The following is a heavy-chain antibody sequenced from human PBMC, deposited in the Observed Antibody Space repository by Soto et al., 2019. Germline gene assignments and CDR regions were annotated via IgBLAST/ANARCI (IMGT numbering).Heavy chain of an antibody. J-gene: IGHJ4*02. CDR3: AKGMYYYDSSGYRLFDY. CDR1: GFTFRNYA. CDR2: ISVSGGST. V-gene: IGHV3-23*01. Sequence: GGSLRLACAASGFTFRNYAMNWVRQSPGKGLEWVSGISVSGGSTYYADSVKGRFTVSRDNSKNTVFLQMNSLRAEDTAVYFCAKGMYYYDSSGYRLFDYWGQGTLVTVSS. D-gene: IGHD3-22*01.